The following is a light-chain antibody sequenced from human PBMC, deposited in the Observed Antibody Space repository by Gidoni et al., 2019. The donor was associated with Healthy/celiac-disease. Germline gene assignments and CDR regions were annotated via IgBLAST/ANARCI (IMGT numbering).Light chain of an antibody. CDR1: KLGDKY. Sequence: SYELTQPPSVSVSPGQTDSITCSGDKLGDKYACWYQQKPGQSPVLVIYQDSKRPSGIPARFSGSNSGNTATPTISGTQAMDEADYYCQAWDSSIDVVFGGGTKLTVL. V-gene: IGLV3-1*01. CDR2: QDS. J-gene: IGLJ2*01. CDR3: QAWDSSIDVV.